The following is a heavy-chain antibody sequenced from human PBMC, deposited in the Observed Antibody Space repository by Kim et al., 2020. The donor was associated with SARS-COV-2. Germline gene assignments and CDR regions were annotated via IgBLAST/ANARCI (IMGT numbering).Heavy chain of an antibody. CDR2: IKTRTDGGTT. CDR1: GFPFSNAW. Sequence: GGSLRLSCAASGFPFSNAWMNWVRQVPGKGLEWVGRIKTRTDGGTTDYAAPGKGRFTISRDDSTNTLYQQMNSLKTEDTAVSYCTTTLLWFGDSYPDSWGQGTLVTVSS. CDR3: TTTLLWFGDSYPDS. J-gene: IGHJ4*02. V-gene: IGHV3-15*01. D-gene: IGHD3-10*01.